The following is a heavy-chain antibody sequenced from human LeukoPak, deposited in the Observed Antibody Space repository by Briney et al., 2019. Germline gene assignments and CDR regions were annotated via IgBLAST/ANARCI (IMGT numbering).Heavy chain of an antibody. V-gene: IGHV3-74*01. J-gene: IGHJ3*01. CDR2: INSDGSST. Sequence: GGSLRLSCAASGFTFSNYWMHWVRQAPAKGLVWVSLINSDGSSTIYADSVKGRFTISRDNAKNTLYLQMNSLSAEDTAVYYCARGLTIFGVVNDACEFWDQGTIVTVSS. D-gene: IGHD3-3*01. CDR1: GFTFSNYW. CDR3: ARGLTIFGVVNDACEF.